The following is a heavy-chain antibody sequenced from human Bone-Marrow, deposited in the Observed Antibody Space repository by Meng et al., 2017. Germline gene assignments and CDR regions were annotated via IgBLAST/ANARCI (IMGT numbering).Heavy chain of an antibody. CDR1: GGSISAYY. CDR3: ARSLIYSGHPPSAQNWFDT. J-gene: IGHJ5*02. Sequence: SETLSLTCTVSGGSISAYYWIWIRQPPGKGLEYIGNIHYTGSANYNPSLEGRVTISLDTSKNQFSLKVNSVTAADTAVYYCARSLIYSGHPPSAQNWFDTWGRGTLVTVSS. CDR2: IHYTGSA. V-gene: IGHV4-59*01. D-gene: IGHD2-21*01.